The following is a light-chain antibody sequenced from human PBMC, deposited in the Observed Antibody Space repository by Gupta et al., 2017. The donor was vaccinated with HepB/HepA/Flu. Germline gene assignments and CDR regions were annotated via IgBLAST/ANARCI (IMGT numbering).Light chain of an antibody. Sequence: EIVMTQSPATLSVSPGDRATLSCRASQSVSSNLAWYQQKPGQAPRLLIYGASTRANGIPARFSGSGSGTEFTLTISSLQSEDFAVYYCQQDNNWPRTFGQGTKVEIK. J-gene: IGKJ1*01. CDR1: QSVSSN. CDR2: GAS. CDR3: QQDNNWPRT. V-gene: IGKV3-15*01.